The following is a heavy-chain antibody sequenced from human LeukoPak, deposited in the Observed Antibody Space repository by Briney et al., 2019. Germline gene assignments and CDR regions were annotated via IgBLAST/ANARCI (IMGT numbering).Heavy chain of an antibody. J-gene: IGHJ4*02. CDR3: ARDLRSDDILTGPGDY. Sequence: PGGSLRLSCAASGFTFSFYVMHWVRQAPGKGLEWVAVISYDGSNKYYADSVKGRFTISRDNSKNTLYLQMNSLRAEDTAVYYCARDLRSDDILTGPGDYWGQGTLVTVSS. CDR2: ISYDGSNK. CDR1: GFTFSFYV. D-gene: IGHD3-9*01. V-gene: IGHV3-30-3*01.